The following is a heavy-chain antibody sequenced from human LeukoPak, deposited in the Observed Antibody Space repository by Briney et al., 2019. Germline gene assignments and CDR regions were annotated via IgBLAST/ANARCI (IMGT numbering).Heavy chain of an antibody. J-gene: IGHJ4*02. V-gene: IGHV4-59*12. CDR3: ARDVVAAVGSFDY. Sequence: SETLSLTCTVSGGSISSYYWSWIRQPPGKGLEWIGYIYYNGSTNYSPSLKSRVTMSVDTSKNQFFLKLSSVTAADTAVYYCARDVVAAVGSFDYWGQGILVTVSS. CDR2: IYYNGST. D-gene: IGHD6-13*01. CDR1: GGSISSYY.